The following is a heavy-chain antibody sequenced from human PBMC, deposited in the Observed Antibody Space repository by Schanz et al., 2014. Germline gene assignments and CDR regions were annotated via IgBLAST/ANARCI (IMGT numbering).Heavy chain of an antibody. V-gene: IGHV3-48*01. CDR2: ISSSSGTI. D-gene: IGHD6-6*01. J-gene: IGHJ6*02. CDR1: GFTFSNYG. Sequence: VQLVESGGDLVKPGGSLRLSCEASGFTFSNYGMNWVRQAPEKGLEWVSYISSSSGTIYYADSVKGRFTISRDNAKNSVFLQMNRLRAEDTAVYYCATEGPRGTRHPINYYYAMDNWGQGTTVIVSS. CDR3: ATEGPRGTRHPINYYYAMDN.